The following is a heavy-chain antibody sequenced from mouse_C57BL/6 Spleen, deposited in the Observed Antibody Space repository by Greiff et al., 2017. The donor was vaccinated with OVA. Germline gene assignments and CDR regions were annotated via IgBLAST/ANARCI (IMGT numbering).Heavy chain of an antibody. J-gene: IGHJ4*01. D-gene: IGHD2-4*01. Sequence: EVKLMESGPELVKPGASVKMSCKASGYTFTDYNMHWVKQSHGKSLEWIGYINPNNGGTSYNQKFKGKATLTVNKSSSTAYMELRSLTSEDSAVYYCAKSVYYDYDGGYAMDYWGQGTSVTVSS. V-gene: IGHV1-22*01. CDR1: GYTFTDYN. CDR3: AKSVYYDYDGGYAMDY. CDR2: INPNNGGT.